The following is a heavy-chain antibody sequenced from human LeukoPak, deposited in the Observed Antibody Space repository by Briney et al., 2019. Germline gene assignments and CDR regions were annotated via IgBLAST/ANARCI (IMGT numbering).Heavy chain of an antibody. J-gene: IGHJ5*02. CDR3: ARHGRGYSYGFDP. CDR2: IYYSGST. CDR1: GGSISSYY. D-gene: IGHD5-18*01. V-gene: IGHV4-59*08. Sequence: PSETLSLTCTVSGGSISSYYWSWIRQPPGKGLEWIGYIYYSGSTNYNPSLKSRVTISVDTSKNQFSLKLSSVTAADTAVYYCARHGRGYSYGFDPWGQGTLVTVSS.